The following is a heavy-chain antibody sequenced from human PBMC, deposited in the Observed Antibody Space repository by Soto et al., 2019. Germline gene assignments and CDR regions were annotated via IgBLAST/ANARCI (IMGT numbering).Heavy chain of an antibody. CDR1: GGSFSGYY. J-gene: IGHJ6*02. CDR2: INHSEST. V-gene: IGHV4-34*01. D-gene: IGHD3-22*01. CDR3: ARGTHRRSGSSYYYYGMDV. Sequence: RSLTCAVYGGSFSGYYWSWIRQPPGKGLEWIGEINHSESTHYNPSLKSRVTISVDTPKNQFSLKLSSVTAADTAVYYCARGTHRRSGSSYYYYGMDVWGQGTTVTVSS.